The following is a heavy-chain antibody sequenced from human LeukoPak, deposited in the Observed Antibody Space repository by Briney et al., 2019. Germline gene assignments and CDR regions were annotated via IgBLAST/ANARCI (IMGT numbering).Heavy chain of an antibody. V-gene: IGHV3-23*01. J-gene: IGHJ4*02. Sequence: PGGSLRLSCAASGFTFSSYAMSWVRQAPGKGLEWVSAISGSGGSTYYADSVKGRFTISRDNSKNTLHLQMNSLRAEDTAVYYCAKDLRFLEWLSKFDYWGQGTLVTVSS. CDR3: AKDLRFLEWLSKFDY. CDR2: ISGSGGST. CDR1: GFTFSSYA. D-gene: IGHD3-3*01.